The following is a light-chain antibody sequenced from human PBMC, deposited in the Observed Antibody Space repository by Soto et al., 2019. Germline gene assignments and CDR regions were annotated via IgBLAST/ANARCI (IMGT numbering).Light chain of an antibody. J-gene: IGKJ2*01. CDR2: AAS. V-gene: IGKV1-39*01. CDR3: QQSYIAPYT. Sequence: DIQMTQSPSPLSASVGDRVTITCRASQSIIKYLNWYQQKPGKAPKLLIYAASSFQTGDPSRFSGSGSGTDFTLTISSLQPEDFATYYCQQSYIAPYTFGQGTKLEIK. CDR1: QSIIKY.